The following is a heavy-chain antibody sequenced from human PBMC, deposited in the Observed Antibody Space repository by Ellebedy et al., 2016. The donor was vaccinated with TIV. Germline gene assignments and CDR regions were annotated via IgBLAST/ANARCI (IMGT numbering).Heavy chain of an antibody. CDR2: LYFSGST. Sequence: SETLSLXCSVSGSSNIRSGHYHTRFRQPPGRGPARIGGLYFSGSTWYNPSLKSRVTISVDTSKNLFSLRLRSVTASDTAVYYCATSAAIDAFGIWGQGTMVTVSS. CDR1: GSSNIRSGHY. CDR3: ATSAAIDAFGI. D-gene: IGHD6-25*01. J-gene: IGHJ3*02. V-gene: IGHV4-39*02.